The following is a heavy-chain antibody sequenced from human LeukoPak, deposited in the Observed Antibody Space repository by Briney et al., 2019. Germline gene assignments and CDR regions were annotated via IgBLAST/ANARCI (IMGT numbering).Heavy chain of an antibody. CDR2: IYTSGST. V-gene: IGHV4-61*02. CDR1: GGSISSGSYY. D-gene: IGHD2-15*01. CDR3: ARDPSLGGGVGY. J-gene: IGHJ4*02. Sequence: PSQTLSLTCTVSGGSISSGSYYWSWIRQPAGKGLEWIGRIYTSGSTNYNPSLKGRVTISVDTSKNQFSLKLSSVTAADTAVYYCARDPSLGGGVGYWGQGTLVTVSS.